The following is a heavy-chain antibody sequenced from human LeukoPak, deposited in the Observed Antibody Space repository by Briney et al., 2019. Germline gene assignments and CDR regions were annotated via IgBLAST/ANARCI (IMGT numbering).Heavy chain of an antibody. CDR2: INPNSGGT. J-gene: IGHJ4*02. CDR3: ARDPAGIAAAGVDY. Sequence: ASVKVSCKASGYTFTGYYTHWVRQAPGQGLEWMGWINPNSGGTNYAQKFQGRVTMTRDTSISTAYMELSRLRSDDTAVYYCARDPAGIAAAGVDYWGQGTLVTVSS. D-gene: IGHD6-13*01. V-gene: IGHV1-2*02. CDR1: GYTFTGYY.